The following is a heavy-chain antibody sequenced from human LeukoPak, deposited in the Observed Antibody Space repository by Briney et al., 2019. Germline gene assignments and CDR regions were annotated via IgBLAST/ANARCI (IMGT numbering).Heavy chain of an antibody. CDR1: GGSISSSSYY. CDR3: AREQHHFDY. V-gene: IGHV4-39*01. D-gene: IGHD6-13*01. CDR2: IYYSGST. Sequence: SETLSLTCTVSGGSISSSSYYWGWIRQPPGKGLEWIGSIYYSGSTYYNPSLKSRVTISVDTSKNQFSLKLSSVIAADTAAYYCAREQHHFDYWGQGTLVTVSS. J-gene: IGHJ4*02.